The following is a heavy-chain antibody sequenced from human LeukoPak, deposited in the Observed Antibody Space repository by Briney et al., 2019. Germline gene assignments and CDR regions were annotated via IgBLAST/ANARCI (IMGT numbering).Heavy chain of an antibody. J-gene: IGHJ6*02. CDR3: AGRSDQPLRYYYYGMDV. D-gene: IGHD2-2*01. V-gene: IGHV1-69*04. Sequence: VKVSCKASGGTFSSYAISWVRQAPGQGLEWMGRIIPILGIANYAQKFQGRVTIAADKSTSTAYMELSSLRSEDTAVYYCAGRSDQPLRYYYYGMDVWGQGTTVTVSS. CDR2: IIPILGIA. CDR1: GGTFSSYA.